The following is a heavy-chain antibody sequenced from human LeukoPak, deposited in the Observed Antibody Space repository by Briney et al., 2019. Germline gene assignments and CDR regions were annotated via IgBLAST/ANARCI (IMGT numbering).Heavy chain of an antibody. CDR1: GFTFSSYA. J-gene: IGHJ4*02. CDR2: ISGSGGST. Sequence: PGGSLRLSCAASGFTFSSYAMSWVRQAPGKGLEWVSAISGSGGSTYYADSVKGRFTISRDNAKNSLYLQMNSLRAEDTALYYCARGYDFWSGYHDYWGQGTLVTVSS. CDR3: ARGYDFWSGYHDY. V-gene: IGHV3-23*01. D-gene: IGHD3-3*01.